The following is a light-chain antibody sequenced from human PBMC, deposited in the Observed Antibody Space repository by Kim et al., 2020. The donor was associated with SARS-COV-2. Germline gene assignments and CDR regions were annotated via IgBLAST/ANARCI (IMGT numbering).Light chain of an antibody. CDR1: QTINIW. CDR3: KEYKRDSWK. CDR2: DAS. V-gene: IGKV1-5*01. Sequence: DIQMTQSPSTLSASVGDRVTITCRASQTINIWLAWYQQKPGKAPSLLIYDASILESGVPSRFSGSGSGTEFTLTISSLQPDDFATYDSKEYKRDSWKCGKGNKVDIK. J-gene: IGKJ1*01.